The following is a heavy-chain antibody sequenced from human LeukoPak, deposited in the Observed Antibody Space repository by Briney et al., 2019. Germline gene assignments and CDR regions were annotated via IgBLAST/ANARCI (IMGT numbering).Heavy chain of an antibody. D-gene: IGHD6-13*01. J-gene: IGHJ4*02. Sequence: SDTVSLTCGVCGGSLSGYYWSWIRQPPEKGLEWIGEINHSGSTDYDPSLKSRVTISVDTSKNQFSLKLSSVTAADTAVYYCARGRYSSSWYSRGLGYWGQGTLVTVSS. CDR2: INHSGST. CDR1: GGSLSGYY. CDR3: ARGRYSSSWYSRGLGY. V-gene: IGHV4-34*01.